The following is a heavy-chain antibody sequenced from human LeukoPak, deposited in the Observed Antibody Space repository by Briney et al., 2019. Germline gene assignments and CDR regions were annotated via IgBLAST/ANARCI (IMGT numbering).Heavy chain of an antibody. D-gene: IGHD1-26*01. CDR1: GFTFKKYD. V-gene: IGHV3-23*01. J-gene: IGHJ4*02. CDR3: ARGTIVGATVDY. Sequence: GGSLRLSCAASGFTFKKYDVTWVRQAPGKGLEWVSGIRASGGATYYADSVKGRFNISRDNAKNSLYLQMNSLRAEDTAVYYCARGTIVGATVDYWGQGTLVTVSS. CDR2: IRASGGAT.